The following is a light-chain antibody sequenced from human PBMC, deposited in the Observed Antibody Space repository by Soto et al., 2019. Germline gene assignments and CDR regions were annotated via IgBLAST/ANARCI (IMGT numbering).Light chain of an antibody. J-gene: IGLJ1*01. CDR3: TSYAGGNNV. Sequence: QSALTQPPSASGSPGQSVTISCTGTSSDIGGYNYVSWYQQHPGKVPKLMIYEVNKRPSGVPDRFSGSKSGNTASLTVSWLQADDEAEYYCTSYAGGNNVFGTGTKVTVL. V-gene: IGLV2-8*01. CDR1: SSDIGGYNY. CDR2: EVN.